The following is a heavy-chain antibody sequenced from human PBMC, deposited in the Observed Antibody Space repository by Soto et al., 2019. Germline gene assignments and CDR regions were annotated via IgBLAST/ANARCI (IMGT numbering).Heavy chain of an antibody. CDR3: ARLALGYCSGGSCSNTHFDY. CDR1: CGSIISGGYC. D-gene: IGHD2-15*01. Sequence: SETLCLTSAGSCGSIISGGYCWSLIRQPPGKGLEWIGYIYHSVSTYYSPSLKSRVTISVDRSKNQFSLKLSSVTAADTAVYYCARLALGYCSGGSCSNTHFDYWGQGTLVTVSS. CDR2: IYHSVST. J-gene: IGHJ4*02. V-gene: IGHV4-30-2*01.